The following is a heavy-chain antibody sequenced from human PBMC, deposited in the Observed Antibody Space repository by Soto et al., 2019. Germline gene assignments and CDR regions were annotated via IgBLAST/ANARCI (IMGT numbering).Heavy chain of an antibody. CDR2: IKQDGSEE. CDR1: GFTLSSYW. CDR3: ARGGDAF. J-gene: IGHJ1*01. Sequence: DVQLVESGGGLVQPGESLRLSCAASGFTLSSYWMSWVRLAPGKGLEWVANIKQDGSEEYYVDSVKGRFTIFRDNAKNSLYLQMHSLRAEDTAVYYCARGGDAFGGQGTLVTVSS. V-gene: IGHV3-7*01. D-gene: IGHD2-21*01.